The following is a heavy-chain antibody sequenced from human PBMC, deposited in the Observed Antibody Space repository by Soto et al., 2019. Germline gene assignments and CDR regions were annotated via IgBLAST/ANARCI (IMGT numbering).Heavy chain of an antibody. CDR3: AKGAGILRYFDWLIRTVEDRPYYGMDV. CDR2: ISGSGGST. CDR1: GFTFSSYA. Sequence: PGGSLRLSCAASGFTFSSYAMSWVRQAPGKGLEWVSAISGSGGSTYYADSVKGRFTISRDNSKNTLYLQMKSLRAEDTAVYYCAKGAGILRYFDWLIRTVEDRPYYGMDVWGQGTTVTVSS. V-gene: IGHV3-23*01. J-gene: IGHJ6*02. D-gene: IGHD3-9*01.